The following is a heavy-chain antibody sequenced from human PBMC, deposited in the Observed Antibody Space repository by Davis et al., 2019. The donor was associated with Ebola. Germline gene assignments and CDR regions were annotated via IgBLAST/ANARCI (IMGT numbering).Heavy chain of an antibody. CDR3: ARGQGIYYGMDV. CDR2: IIPLFGTP. Sequence: AASVTVSCKASGGIFRNFAISWVRQAPGQGLEGLGVIIPLFGTPNYAQKFQGRVTITADESTSTAYMELSSLRSEDTAVYYCARGQGIYYGMDVWGKGTTVTVSS. CDR1: GGIFRNFA. V-gene: IGHV1-69*13. D-gene: IGHD3-10*01. J-gene: IGHJ6*04.